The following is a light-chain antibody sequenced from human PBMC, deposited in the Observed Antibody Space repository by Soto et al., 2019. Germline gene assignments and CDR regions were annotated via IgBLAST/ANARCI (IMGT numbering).Light chain of an antibody. Sequence: QSALTQPASVSGSPGQSITISCTGTSSDVGGYNYVSWYQQHPGKAPKLIIYEVTKRPSGVSNRFSASKSGNTASLTISGLQAEDEADYYCCSYAGSSTSMLFGGGTKLTVL. CDR2: EVT. J-gene: IGLJ2*01. V-gene: IGLV2-23*02. CDR1: SSDVGGYNY. CDR3: CSYAGSSTSML.